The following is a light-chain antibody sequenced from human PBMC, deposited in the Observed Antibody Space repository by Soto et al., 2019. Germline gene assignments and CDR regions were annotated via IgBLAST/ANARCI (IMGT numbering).Light chain of an antibody. CDR3: QQSSSPPRT. CDR1: RSISSS. V-gene: IGKV3-15*01. CDR2: GAS. Sequence: ETVMTQSPATLSVSPGEGATLSCRASRSISSSLAWYQQKPGRAPRLLIYGASTRATDIPARFSGSGAGTEFPLTISSLQSEDFAIYYCQQSSSPPRTFGQGTKLEIK. J-gene: IGKJ2*01.